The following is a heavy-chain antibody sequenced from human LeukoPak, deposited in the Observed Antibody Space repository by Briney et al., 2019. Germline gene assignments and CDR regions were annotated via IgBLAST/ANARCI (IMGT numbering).Heavy chain of an antibody. CDR2: IYHSGTT. CDR3: ARDVSYYDSSGLDY. Sequence: SETLSFTCTVSGFSISSTYYWGWIRQPPGKGLEWIGSIYHSGTTYYNPSLKSRVTISVDTSKNQFSLKLSSVTAADTAVYYCARDVSYYDSSGLDYWGQGTLVTVSS. D-gene: IGHD3-22*01. CDR1: GFSISSTYY. V-gene: IGHV4-38-2*02. J-gene: IGHJ4*02.